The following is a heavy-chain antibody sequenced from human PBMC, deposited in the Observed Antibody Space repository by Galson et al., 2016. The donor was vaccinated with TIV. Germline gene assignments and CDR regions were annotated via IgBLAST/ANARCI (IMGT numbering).Heavy chain of an antibody. Sequence: SVKVSCKASGYTFITYYVYWIRQAPGQGPEWVGVINPSVGTKTYAEKFQGRVTITRDTSISTVHMELHSLTSDDTALYFCAREGSTGRKSPFDIWGQGTMVTVSS. CDR3: AREGSTGRKSPFDI. J-gene: IGHJ3*02. V-gene: IGHV1-46*01. CDR2: INPSVGTK. D-gene: IGHD1-1*01. CDR1: GYTFITYY.